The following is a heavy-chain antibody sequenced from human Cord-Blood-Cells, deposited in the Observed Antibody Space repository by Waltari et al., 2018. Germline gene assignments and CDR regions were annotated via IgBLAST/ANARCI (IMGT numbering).Heavy chain of an antibody. V-gene: IGHV4-34*01. J-gene: IGHJ5*02. Sequence: QVQLQQWGAGLLKPSENLSLTCAVYGGSFSGNYWRWTRQPPGKGLEWVGEINHSRSPHYHPSLKRRVPISVATSKNQFSLKLSSVTAADTAVYYCARGEKMTTVTTSYNWFDPWGQGTLVTVSS. CDR2: INHSRSP. CDR3: ARGEKMTTVTTSYNWFDP. CDR1: GGSFSGNY. D-gene: IGHD4-17*01.